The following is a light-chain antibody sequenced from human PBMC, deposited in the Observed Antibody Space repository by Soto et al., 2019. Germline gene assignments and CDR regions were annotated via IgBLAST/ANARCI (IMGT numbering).Light chain of an antibody. CDR3: QQRSNWPHA. CDR1: QSVSSY. Sequence: EIVLTQSPATLSLSPGERATLSCRASQSVSSYLAWYQQKPGQAPRLLIYDASNRATGIPARFSGSGSGTDFPPTISSLEPEDFAVYYCQQRSNWPHALGGGTKVEIK. J-gene: IGKJ4*01. CDR2: DAS. V-gene: IGKV3-11*01.